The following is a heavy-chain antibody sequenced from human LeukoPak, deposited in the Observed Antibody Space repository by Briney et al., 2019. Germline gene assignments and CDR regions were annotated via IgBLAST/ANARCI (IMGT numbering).Heavy chain of an antibody. CDR3: ARVPRFSSGYYGSG. J-gene: IGHJ4*02. D-gene: IGHD3-22*01. Sequence: GGSLRLSCAASGFTFSSYAMSWVRQAPGKGLEWVSAISGSGGSTYYADSVKGRFTISRDNSKNTLYLQMNSLRAEDTAVYYCARVPRFSSGYYGSGWGQGTLVTVSS. V-gene: IGHV3-23*01. CDR2: ISGSGGST. CDR1: GFTFSSYA.